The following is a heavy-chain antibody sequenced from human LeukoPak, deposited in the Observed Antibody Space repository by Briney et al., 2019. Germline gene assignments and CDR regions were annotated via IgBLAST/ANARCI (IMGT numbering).Heavy chain of an antibody. J-gene: IGHJ1*01. CDR1: GFTFTSYA. V-gene: IGHV3-30*04. Sequence: GGSLRLSCADSGFTFTSYAMHWVRQAPGKGLEWVAVISYDGINKYYADSVKGRFTISRGNSKNTLYLQMNSLRPEDTAVYYCARDRVQWLVRWYFRQWGQGTLVTVSS. CDR2: ISYDGINK. D-gene: IGHD6-19*01. CDR3: ARDRVQWLVRWYFRQ.